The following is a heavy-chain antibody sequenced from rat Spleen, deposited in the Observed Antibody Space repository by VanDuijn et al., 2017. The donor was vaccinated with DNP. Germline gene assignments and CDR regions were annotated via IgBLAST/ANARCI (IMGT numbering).Heavy chain of an antibody. CDR3: TRGANWEGNWFAY. CDR1: GFTFSDYH. V-gene: IGHV5-27*01. CDR2: ISTSGGST. J-gene: IGHJ3*01. D-gene: IGHD5-1*01. Sequence: EVKLVESGGGLVQPGRSLKLSCAASGFTFSDYHMAWVREAPTKGLEWVATISTSGGSTYYRDSVKGRFSISRDNAKSTLYLQMNSLRSEDTATYYCTRGANWEGNWFAYWGQGTLVTVSS.